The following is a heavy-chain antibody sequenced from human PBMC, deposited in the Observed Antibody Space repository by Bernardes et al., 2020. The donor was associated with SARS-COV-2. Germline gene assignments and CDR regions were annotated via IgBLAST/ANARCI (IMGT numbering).Heavy chain of an antibody. V-gene: IGHV3-23*01. CDR1: GFMFSNYA. Sequence: GGSLRLSCAASGFMFSNYAMSWVRQAPGKGLEWVSGIRGSGGSTYYTDSVKGRFTISRDNSKNTLYLQMNSLRAGDTALYYCAKGQMSTINPFDYWGQGTLVTVSS. CDR3: AKGQMSTINPFDY. J-gene: IGHJ4*02. D-gene: IGHD1-1*01. CDR2: IRGSGGST.